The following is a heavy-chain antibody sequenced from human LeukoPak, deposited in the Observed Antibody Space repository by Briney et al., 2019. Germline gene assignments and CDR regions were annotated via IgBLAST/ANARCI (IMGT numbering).Heavy chain of an antibody. CDR2: ISGSGGST. Sequence: GGSLRLSCAAPGFTFSSYATSWVRQAPGKGLEWVSAISGSGGSTYYADSVKGRFTISRDNSKNTLYLQMNSLRAEDTAVYYCAREGIAAAGSKRAFDIWGQGTMVTVSS. CDR3: AREGIAAAGSKRAFDI. CDR1: GFTFSSYA. V-gene: IGHV3-23*01. D-gene: IGHD6-13*01. J-gene: IGHJ3*02.